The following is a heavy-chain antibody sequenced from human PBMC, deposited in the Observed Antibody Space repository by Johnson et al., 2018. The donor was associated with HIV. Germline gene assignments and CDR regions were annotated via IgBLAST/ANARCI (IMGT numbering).Heavy chain of an antibody. D-gene: IGHD6-19*01. J-gene: IGHJ3*02. CDR2: IRYDGSNK. V-gene: IGHV3-30*02. CDR1: GFTFSSYG. Sequence: QVQLVESGGGVVQPGGSLRLSCAASGFTFSSYGMHWVRQAPGKGLEWVAFIRYDGSNKYYADSVKGRFTISRDNSKNTLYLQMNSLRAEDTAVYYCARAYSSGWLGAFDIWGQGTMVTVSS. CDR3: ARAYSSGWLGAFDI.